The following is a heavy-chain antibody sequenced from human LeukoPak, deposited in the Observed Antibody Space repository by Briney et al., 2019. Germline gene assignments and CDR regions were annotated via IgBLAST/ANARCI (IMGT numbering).Heavy chain of an antibody. CDR1: GFTFSSYA. D-gene: IGHD6-13*01. CDR3: AKGPIAAAGSEYSQH. V-gene: IGHV3-23*01. J-gene: IGHJ1*01. CDR2: ISGSGGST. Sequence: GGSLRLSCAASGFTFSSYAMSWVRHAPGKGLEWVSAISGSGGSTYYADSVKGRFTISRDNSKNTLYLQKNSLRAEDTAVYYCAKGPIAAAGSEYSQHWGQGTLVTVSS.